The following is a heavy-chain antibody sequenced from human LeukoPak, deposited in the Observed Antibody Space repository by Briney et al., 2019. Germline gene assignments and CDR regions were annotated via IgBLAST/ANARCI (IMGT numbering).Heavy chain of an antibody. J-gene: IGHJ4*02. Sequence: SVKVSCKPSGGTFSTYAISWVRQAPGQGLEWMGGIIPILGTANYAQKFQGRVTITADESTSTAYMELSSLRSDDTAVYYCARTSHYVDIAATIPYGIYYFDYWGQGTLVTVSS. CDR2: IIPILGTA. CDR3: ARTSHYVDIAATIPYGIYYFDY. CDR1: GGTFSTYA. D-gene: IGHD5-12*01. V-gene: IGHV1-69*13.